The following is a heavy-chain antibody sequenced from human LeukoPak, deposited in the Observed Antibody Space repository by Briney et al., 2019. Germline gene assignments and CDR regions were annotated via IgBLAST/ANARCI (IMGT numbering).Heavy chain of an antibody. J-gene: IGHJ4*02. CDR2: ISWDGART. Sequence: GGSLRLSCAASGFSFDDYAMHWVRHPPGKGLEWVSLISWDGARTYYADSVKGRSTISRDNNKNSLYLQMNSLRSEDTAFYYCAKSHYYHSSTKTAYFDSWGQGTLVTVSS. V-gene: IGHV3-43D*03. CDR3: AKSHYYHSSTKTAYFDS. CDR1: GFSFDDYA. D-gene: IGHD3-22*01.